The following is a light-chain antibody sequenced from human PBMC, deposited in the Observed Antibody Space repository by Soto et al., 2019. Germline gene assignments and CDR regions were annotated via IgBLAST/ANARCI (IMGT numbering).Light chain of an antibody. Sequence: DIQLTQSPSFLSASVVDRFTITFLASRGISSYLAWYQQKPGKAPKLLIYAASTLQTGVPSRFSGSGSGTEFTLTISSLQPEDFATYYCQQLNSYLITFGQGTRLEIK. CDR2: AAS. V-gene: IGKV1-9*01. CDR1: RGISSY. J-gene: IGKJ5*01. CDR3: QQLNSYLIT.